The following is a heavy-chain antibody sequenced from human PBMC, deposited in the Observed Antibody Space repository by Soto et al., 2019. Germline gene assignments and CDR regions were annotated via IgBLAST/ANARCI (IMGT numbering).Heavy chain of an antibody. V-gene: IGHV3-21*01. Sequence: PGGSLRLSCAASGFTFSGDAMNWVRQAPGKGLEWVSSISTTSTYIYYAESVKGRFTISRDNANNSLHLQMNSLRAEDTAVYYCVRGYVMDVWGQGTRVTVSS. J-gene: IGHJ6*02. CDR2: ISTTSTYI. CDR3: VRGYVMDV. CDR1: GFTFSGDA. D-gene: IGHD2-2*01.